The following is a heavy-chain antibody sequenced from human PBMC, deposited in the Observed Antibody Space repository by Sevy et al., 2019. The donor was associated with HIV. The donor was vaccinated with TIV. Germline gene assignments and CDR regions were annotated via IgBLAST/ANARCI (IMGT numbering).Heavy chain of an antibody. V-gene: IGHV1-69*13. CDR2: IIPIFGTA. D-gene: IGHD3-22*01. J-gene: IGHJ4*02. CDR3: ARGSKPTHYDSSGYYPFDY. Sequence: SVKVSCKASGGTFSSYAISWVRQAPGQGLEWMGGIIPIFGTANYAQKFQGRVTITADESTSTAYMELSSLRSEDTAVYYCARGSKPTHYDSSGYYPFDYWGQGTLVTVSS. CDR1: GGTFSSYA.